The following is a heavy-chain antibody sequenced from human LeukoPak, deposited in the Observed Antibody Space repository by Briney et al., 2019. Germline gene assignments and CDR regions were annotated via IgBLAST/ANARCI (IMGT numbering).Heavy chain of an antibody. CDR2: ISYDGSNK. D-gene: IGHD2-2*01. Sequence: AGGSLRLSCAASGFTFSSYAMHWVRQAPGKGLEWVAVISYDGSNKYYADSVKGRFTISRDNSKKTLYLQMNSLRVDDTAVYYCAKDPTTSCYPDPVCYYYGMDVWGRGTTVTVSS. CDR1: GFTFSSYA. CDR3: AKDPTTSCYPDPVCYYYGMDV. V-gene: IGHV3-30-3*01. J-gene: IGHJ6*02.